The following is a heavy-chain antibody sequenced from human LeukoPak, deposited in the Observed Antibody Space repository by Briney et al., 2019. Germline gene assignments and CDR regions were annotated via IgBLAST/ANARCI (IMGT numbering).Heavy chain of an antibody. CDR3: ARGGYSNYVGYFDY. D-gene: IGHD4-11*01. Sequence: AASVKVSCKASGYTFTSYAISWVRQAPGQGLEWMGGIIPIFGTANYAQKFQGRVTITTDESTSTAYMELSSLRSEDTAVYYCARGGYSNYVGYFDYWGQGTLVTVSS. CDR2: IIPIFGTA. CDR1: GYTFTSYA. V-gene: IGHV1-69*05. J-gene: IGHJ4*02.